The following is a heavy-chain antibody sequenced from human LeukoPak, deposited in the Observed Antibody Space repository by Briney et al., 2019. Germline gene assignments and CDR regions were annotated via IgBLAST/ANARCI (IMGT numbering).Heavy chain of an antibody. Sequence: SETLSLTCAVNGGSFSGYYWSWIRQPPGKGLGWIGEISHSGSTNYNPSLKSRVTISVDTSKNQFSLKVRSVTAADRAVYYCARGRSSIAVAGTPYYYYCMDVWGKGTTVTVSS. V-gene: IGHV4-34*01. D-gene: IGHD6-19*01. CDR3: ARGRSSIAVAGTPYYYYCMDV. CDR1: GGSFSGYY. CDR2: ISHSGST. J-gene: IGHJ6*03.